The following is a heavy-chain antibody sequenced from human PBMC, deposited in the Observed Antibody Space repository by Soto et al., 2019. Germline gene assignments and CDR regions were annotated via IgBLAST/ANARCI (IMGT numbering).Heavy chain of an antibody. CDR1: GFTFSSYA. D-gene: IGHD2-21*01. V-gene: IGHV3-23*01. J-gene: IGHJ4*02. CDR3: AKDSDVEGMEAFDY. CDR2: ISGSGGST. Sequence: EVQLLESGGGLVQPGGSLRLSCAASGFTFSSYAMSWVRQAPGKGLEWVSGISGSGGSTYYADSVKGRFTISRDNSKNALYLQMSSLRAEDTAVYYCAKDSDVEGMEAFDYWGEGTLFIVSS.